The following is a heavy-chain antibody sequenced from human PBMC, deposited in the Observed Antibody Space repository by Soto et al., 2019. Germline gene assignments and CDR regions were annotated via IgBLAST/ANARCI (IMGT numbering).Heavy chain of an antibody. J-gene: IGHJ6*02. CDR1: GGSISSYY. CDR3: ARKGYSNGSYYYYYYGMDV. Sequence: SETLSLTCTVSGGSISSYYWSWIRQPPGKGLEWIGYIYYSGSTNYNPSLKSRVTISVDTSKNQFSLKLSSVTAADTAVYYCARKGYSNGSYYYYYYGMDVWGQGTTVTVSS. V-gene: IGHV4-59*12. D-gene: IGHD5-18*01. CDR2: IYYSGST.